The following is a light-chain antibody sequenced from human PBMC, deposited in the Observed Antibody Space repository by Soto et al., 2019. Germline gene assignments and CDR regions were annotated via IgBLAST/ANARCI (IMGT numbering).Light chain of an antibody. CDR1: QSISNNF. V-gene: IGKV3-20*01. CDR2: GAS. Sequence: EDVLTQSPGTLSLSPGERATLSCRASQSISNNFLAWYQQKPGQAPRLLIYGASSRATGIPDRFSASWAGTDFTTTISRLEHEDFGVYYRQEYGRFRWAFGQGTKVEIK. CDR3: QEYGRFRWA. J-gene: IGKJ1*01.